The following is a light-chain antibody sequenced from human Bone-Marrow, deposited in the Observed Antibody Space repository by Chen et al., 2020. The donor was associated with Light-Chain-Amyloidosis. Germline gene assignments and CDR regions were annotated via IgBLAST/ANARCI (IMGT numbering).Light chain of an antibody. CDR1: SSDVGGYKF. Sequence: QSSLTQPASVSGSPGQSITLSCPGTSSDVGGYKFVSWYQQHPGKAPKVVIFDVSNRPSGVSDRFSGSKSVNTASLTISGLQAEDEADYYFSSFTSSTTVVFGGGTKVTVL. CDR3: SSFTSSTTVV. CDR2: DVS. V-gene: IGLV2-14*03. J-gene: IGLJ2*01.